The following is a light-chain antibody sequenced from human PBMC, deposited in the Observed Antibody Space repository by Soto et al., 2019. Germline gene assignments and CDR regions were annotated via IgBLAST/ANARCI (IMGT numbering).Light chain of an antibody. Sequence: DIHMTQSPSSLSASVGDRVTITCRASQSISDNLNWYQHKPGTAPNLLIYAASSLQSGVPSRFSGSGSGTDFTLTISSLQPEDFVTYYCQQSFGTPPTFGGGTKVEIK. CDR2: AAS. CDR3: QQSFGTPPT. J-gene: IGKJ4*01. CDR1: QSISDN. V-gene: IGKV1-39*01.